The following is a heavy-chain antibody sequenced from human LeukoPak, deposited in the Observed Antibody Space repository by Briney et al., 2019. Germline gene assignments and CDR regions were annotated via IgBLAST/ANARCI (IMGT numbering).Heavy chain of an antibody. CDR2: ISTTSTDI. D-gene: IGHD2-2*01. J-gene: IGHJ4*02. V-gene: IGHV3-21*06. CDR3: ARAGTCSSTSCDGGIEY. CDR1: GFAFSSYN. Sequence: PGGSLRLSCAASGFAFSSYNMKWVRQAPGKGLEWVSFISTTSTDIYYADSVKGRFTVSRDNSKNLLYLQMDSLRVEDTAVYYCARAGTCSSTSCDGGIEYWGQGTLVTVSS.